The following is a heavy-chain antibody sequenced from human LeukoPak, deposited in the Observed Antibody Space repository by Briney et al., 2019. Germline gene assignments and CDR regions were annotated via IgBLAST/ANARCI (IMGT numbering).Heavy chain of an antibody. D-gene: IGHD2-15*01. V-gene: IGHV3-23*01. CDR2: ISGSGGST. CDR3: AKIPYCSGGSCYSGY. J-gene: IGHJ4*02. Sequence: GGSLRLSCAASGFTFSSYAMTWVRQAPGKGLEWVSGISGSGGSTYYADSVKGRFTISRDNSKNTLYLQMNSLRAEDTAVYYCAKIPYCSGGSCYSGYWGQGTLVTVSS. CDR1: GFTFSSYA.